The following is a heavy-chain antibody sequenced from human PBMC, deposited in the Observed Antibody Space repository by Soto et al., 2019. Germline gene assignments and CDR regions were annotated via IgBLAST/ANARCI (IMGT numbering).Heavy chain of an antibody. CDR1: GFTFSSYG. V-gene: IGHV3-33*01. D-gene: IGHD5-18*01. CDR3: ARDQGGYSYGYPDY. Sequence: QVPLVESGGGVVQPGRSLRLSCAASGFTFSSYGMHWVRQAPGKGLEWVAVIWYDGSNKYYADSVKGRFTISRDNSKNTLYLQMNSLRAEDTAVYYCARDQGGYSYGYPDYWGQGTLVTVSS. J-gene: IGHJ4*02. CDR2: IWYDGSNK.